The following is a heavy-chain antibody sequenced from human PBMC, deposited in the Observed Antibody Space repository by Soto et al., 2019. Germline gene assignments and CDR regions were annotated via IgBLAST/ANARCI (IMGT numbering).Heavy chain of an antibody. CDR1: GYSFTSYW. J-gene: IGHJ6*02. V-gene: IGHV5-51*01. D-gene: IGHD3-3*01. CDR2: IYPGDSDT. Sequence: LGESLKISCKGSGYSFTSYWIGWVRQMPGKGLEWMGIIYPGDSDTRYSPSFQGQVTISADKSISTAYLQWSSRKASDTAMYYCARQAAAPYYDFWSGYSGAGTYGMDVWGQGTTVTVSS. CDR3: ARQAAAPYYDFWSGYSGAGTYGMDV.